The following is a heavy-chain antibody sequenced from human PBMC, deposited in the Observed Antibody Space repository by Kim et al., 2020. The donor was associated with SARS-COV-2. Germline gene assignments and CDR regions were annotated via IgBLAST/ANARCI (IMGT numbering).Heavy chain of an antibody. CDR3: ARVHDYVWGSYSYTVGHGPNWFDP. CDR1: GVSFSGYY. D-gene: IGHD3-16*02. CDR2: INHSGST. Sequence: SETLSLTCAVYGVSFSGYYWSWIRQPPGKGLEWIGEINHSGSTKYNPSLKSRLTIAVDTSKNQFSLKLSSVTAADKAVYYCARVHDYVWGSYSYTVGHGPNWFDPSGQGTLVTVSS. V-gene: IGHV4-34*01. J-gene: IGHJ5*02.